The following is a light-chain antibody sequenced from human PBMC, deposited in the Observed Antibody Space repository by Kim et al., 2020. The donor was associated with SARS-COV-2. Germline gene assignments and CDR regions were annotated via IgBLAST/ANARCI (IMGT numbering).Light chain of an antibody. CDR2: DAS. V-gene: IGKV3-11*01. CDR1: QSVSSY. J-gene: IGKJ4*01. Sequence: EIVLTQSPATLSLSPGERATLSCRASQSVSSYLAWYQLKPGQAPRLLIYDASNRATGIPARYSGSGSGTDFTLTISSLEPEDFAVYYCQQRSNLLTFGGGAKVDIK. CDR3: QQRSNLLT.